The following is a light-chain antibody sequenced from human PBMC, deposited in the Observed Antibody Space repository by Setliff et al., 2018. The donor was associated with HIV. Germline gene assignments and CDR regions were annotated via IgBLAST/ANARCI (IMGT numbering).Light chain of an antibody. CDR3: HQYYSTPRT. V-gene: IGKV4-1*01. Sequence: DIVMTQSPDSLAVSLGERATINCKSSQSLLYSSTNKNYLTWYQQKPGQPPKLLISWASTRESGVPDRFSGNGSGTDFTLTISSLQAEDVAIYYCHQYYSTPRTFGQGNKV. CDR2: WAS. J-gene: IGKJ1*01. CDR1: QSLLYSSTNKNY.